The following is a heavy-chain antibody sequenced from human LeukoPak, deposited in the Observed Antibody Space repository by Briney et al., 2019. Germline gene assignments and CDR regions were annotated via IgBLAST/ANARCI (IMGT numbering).Heavy chain of an antibody. V-gene: IGHV3-64*01. CDR1: GFTFSSYA. J-gene: IGHJ4*02. CDR2: ISSNGGST. CDR3: ARDLGYYDDY. Sequence: GGSLRLSCAASGFTFSSYAMHWVRQAPGKGLEYVSAISSNGGSTYYANSVKGRFTISRDNSKNTLYLQMGSLRAEDMAVYYCARDLGYYDDYWGQGVLVSVSS. D-gene: IGHD5-12*01.